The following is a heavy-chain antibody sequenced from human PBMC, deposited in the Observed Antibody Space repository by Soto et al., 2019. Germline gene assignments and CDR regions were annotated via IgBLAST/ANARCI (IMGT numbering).Heavy chain of an antibody. CDR3: ARVLTWWFDS. Sequence: EVQLVESGGGLIQPGGSLRLSCVVSGFRFSNSEMNWVRQAPGKGLEWISYISGSGSTIYYAESVKGRFTISRDNAKNSLYLQMNSLRAEDTAVYYCARVLTWWFDSWGQGNLVTVPS. J-gene: IGHJ5*01. CDR2: ISGSGSTI. V-gene: IGHV3-48*03. D-gene: IGHD3-9*01. CDR1: GFRFSNSE.